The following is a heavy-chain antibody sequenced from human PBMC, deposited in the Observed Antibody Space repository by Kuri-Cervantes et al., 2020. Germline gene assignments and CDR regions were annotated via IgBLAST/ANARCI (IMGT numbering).Heavy chain of an antibody. CDR3: ARGAAIGY. D-gene: IGHD3-16*01. V-gene: IGHV3-33*03. CDR1: GFTFSSYG. CDR2: IWYDGSNK. J-gene: IGHJ4*02. Sequence: GGSLRLSCAASGFTFSSYGMHWVRQAPGKGLEWVAVIWYDGSNKYCADSVKGRFTISRDNAKNSLYLQMDSLGAEDTAVYYCARGAAIGYWGQATLVTVSS.